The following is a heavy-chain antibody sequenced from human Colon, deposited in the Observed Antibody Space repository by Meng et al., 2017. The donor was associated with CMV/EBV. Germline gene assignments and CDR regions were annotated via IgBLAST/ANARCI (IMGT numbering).Heavy chain of an antibody. J-gene: IGHJ4*02. CDR2: INKDGGSI. Sequence: GESLKLYCTASGFPLRSYWMHWVRPAPGKGLGWVSRINKDGGSITYADFVEGRFTIFRDNAENTLYLQMNSLRVEDTAVYYCARDVFDTSSYDYWGQGALVTVSS. D-gene: IGHD2-2*01. V-gene: IGHV3-74*01. CDR3: ARDVFDTSSYDY. CDR1: GFPLRSYW.